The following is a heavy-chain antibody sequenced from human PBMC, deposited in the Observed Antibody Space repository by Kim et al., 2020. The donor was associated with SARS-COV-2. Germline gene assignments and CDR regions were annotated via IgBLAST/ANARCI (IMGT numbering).Heavy chain of an antibody. D-gene: IGHD1-1*01. Sequence: GGSLRLSCAASGFTFSSDAMSWVRQAPGKGLEWVSAISGSGGGTYYADSVKGRFTISRDNSKNTLYLQMNSLRAEDTAVYYCAKKDSWNLASSMDVWGQGTTVTVSS. CDR1: GFTFSSDA. CDR3: AKKDSWNLASSMDV. V-gene: IGHV3-23*01. J-gene: IGHJ6*02. CDR2: ISGSGGGT.